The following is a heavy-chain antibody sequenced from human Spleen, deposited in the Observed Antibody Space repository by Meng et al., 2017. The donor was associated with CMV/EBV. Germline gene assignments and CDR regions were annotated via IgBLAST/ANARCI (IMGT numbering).Heavy chain of an antibody. J-gene: IGHJ4*02. CDR3: ARAGLPGIDY. D-gene: IGHD1-14*01. CDR1: GFTFSSYW. V-gene: IGHV3-7*01. Sequence: GESLKISCAASGFTFSSYWMSWVRQAPGKGLEWVANIKQDGSEKYYVDSVKGRFTISRDNAKNSLYLQLNSLRAEDTAVYYCARAGLPGIDYWGQGTLVTVSS. CDR2: IKQDGSEK.